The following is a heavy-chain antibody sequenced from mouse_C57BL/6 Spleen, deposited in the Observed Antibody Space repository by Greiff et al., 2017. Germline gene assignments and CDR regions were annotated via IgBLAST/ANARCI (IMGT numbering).Heavy chain of an antibody. CDR3: ARERVQLGHFDD. Sequence: QVQLQQSGAELVKPGASVKMSCKASGYTFTSYWITWVKQRPGQGLEWIGDIYPGSGSTNYNEKFKSKATLTVDTSSSTAYMQLSSLTSEDSAVYYCARERVQLGHFDDWGQGATLAVSS. J-gene: IGHJ2*01. CDR2: IYPGSGST. CDR1: GYTFTSYW. D-gene: IGHD4-1*02. V-gene: IGHV1-55*01.